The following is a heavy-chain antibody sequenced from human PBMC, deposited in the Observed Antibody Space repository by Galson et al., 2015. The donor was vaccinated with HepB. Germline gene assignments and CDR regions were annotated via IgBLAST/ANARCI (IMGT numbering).Heavy chain of an antibody. CDR2: IYSGGST. D-gene: IGHD6-19*01. V-gene: IGHV3-53*01. J-gene: IGHJ3*02. CDR1: GLTVSNNL. Sequence: SLRLSCAASGLTVSNNLMSWVRQAPGKGLEWVSIIYSGGSTYYADSVQGRFTISRDNSKNTLYLQMSSLRAEDTAMYYFPTERGRGSGDWSYDAFDIWGQGTMVTVSS. CDR3: PTERGRGSGDWSYDAFDI.